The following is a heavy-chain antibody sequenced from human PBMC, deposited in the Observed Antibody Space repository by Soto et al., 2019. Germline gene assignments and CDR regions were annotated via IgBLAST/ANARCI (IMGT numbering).Heavy chain of an antibody. V-gene: IGHV3-23*01. D-gene: IGHD3-10*01. CDR3: AKGRGGSGSLTPRVDF. J-gene: IGHJ4*02. CDR2: ISGGGDTT. Sequence: EVQLLESGGGLVQPGGSLRLSCAASGFTFNNYAMTWVRQAPGKGLEWVSAISGGGDTTSYADSVKGRFTVSRAGSKHTLYLQMSSLRAEDTALYYCAKGRGGSGSLTPRVDFWGQGTLVTVSS. CDR1: GFTFNNYA.